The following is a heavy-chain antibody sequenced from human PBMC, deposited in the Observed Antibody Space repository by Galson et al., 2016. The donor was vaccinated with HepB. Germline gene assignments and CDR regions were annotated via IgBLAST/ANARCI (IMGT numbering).Heavy chain of an antibody. CDR2: ISDRGHT. D-gene: IGHD2-2*01. Sequence: ETLSLTCTVSGGDISGHYWNWIRQPPGRGLEWIGYISDRGHTNSNPSLKSRVTMSVETVRDQFSLKLRSVTDADTAVYYCVRSTSFSLDYWGQGSLVTVS. CDR1: GGDISGHY. J-gene: IGHJ4*02. CDR3: VRSTSFSLDY. V-gene: IGHV4-59*11.